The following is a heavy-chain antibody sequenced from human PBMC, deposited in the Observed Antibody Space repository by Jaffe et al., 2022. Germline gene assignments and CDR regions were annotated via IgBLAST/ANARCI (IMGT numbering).Heavy chain of an antibody. CDR1: GGSISSGSYY. V-gene: IGHV4-61*02. D-gene: IGHD4-17*01. J-gene: IGHJ4*02. CDR2: IYTSGST. Sequence: QVQLQESGPGLVKPSQTLSLTCTVSGGSISSGSYYWSWIRQPAGKGLEWIGRIYTSGSTNYNPSLKSRVTISVDTSKNQFSLKLSSVTAADTAVYYCARGSPPERTYDYGDYWPSQGLFDYWGQGTLVTVSS. CDR3: ARGSPPERTYDYGDYWPSQGLFDY.